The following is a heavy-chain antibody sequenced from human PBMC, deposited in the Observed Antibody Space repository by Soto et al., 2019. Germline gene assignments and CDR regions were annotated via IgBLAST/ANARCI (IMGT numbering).Heavy chain of an antibody. D-gene: IGHD2-2*01. Sequence: PGGSLRLSCAASGFTFSSYGMHWVRQAPGKGLEWVAVISYDGSNKYYADSVKGRFTISRDNSKNTLYLQMNSLRAEDTSVYYCATGLDLVVLPAATHDAFDIWGQGTKVTVSS. CDR1: GFTFSSYG. CDR3: ATGLDLVVLPAATHDAFDI. J-gene: IGHJ3*02. V-gene: IGHV3-30*03. CDR2: ISYDGSNK.